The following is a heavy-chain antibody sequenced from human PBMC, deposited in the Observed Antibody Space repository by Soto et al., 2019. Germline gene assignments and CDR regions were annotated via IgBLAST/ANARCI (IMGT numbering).Heavy chain of an antibody. D-gene: IGHD2-2*01. V-gene: IGHV4-4*02. CDR2: IYHSGST. CDR3: AREGGQAGSTTPGHLHY. Sequence: QVQLQESGPGLVKPSGTLSLTCAVSSGSISSGYWWSWVRQPPGKGLEWIGEIYHSGSTNYNPSLKSRVTISVDKSKNQFSLRLSSVTAADTAVYYCAREGGQAGSTTPGHLHYWGQGTLVTVS. J-gene: IGHJ4*02. CDR1: SGSISSGYW.